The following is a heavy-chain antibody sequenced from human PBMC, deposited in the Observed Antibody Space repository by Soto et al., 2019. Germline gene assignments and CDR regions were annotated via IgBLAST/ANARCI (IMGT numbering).Heavy chain of an antibody. CDR3: ARDDSGTTGWRTIDY. J-gene: IGHJ4*02. CDR1: GYTFTSYG. CDR2: MSPNSGNT. V-gene: IGHV1-8*02. D-gene: IGHD1-7*01. Sequence: GASVKVSCKASGYTFTSYGISWVRQAPGQGLEWMGWMSPNSGNTGYAQKFQGRVTMTRNTSISTAYMELSSLRSEDTAVYYCARDDSGTTGWRTIDYWGQGTLVTVSS.